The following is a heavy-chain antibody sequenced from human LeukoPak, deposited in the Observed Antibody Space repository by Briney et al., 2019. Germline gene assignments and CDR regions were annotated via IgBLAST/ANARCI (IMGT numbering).Heavy chain of an antibody. D-gene: IGHD5-18*01. CDR2: IAYDGSNK. J-gene: IGHJ4*02. V-gene: IGHV3-30*04. Sequence: GRSLRLSCAASGFTFTIYAMHWVRQAPGKGLEWVAGIAYDGSNKYYADSVKGRFTISRDNSKNTLFLEMNSLRGEDTAMYYCARDHYTWIQLWLPGYWGQGVPVTVSS. CDR1: GFTFTIYA. CDR3: ARDHYTWIQLWLPGY.